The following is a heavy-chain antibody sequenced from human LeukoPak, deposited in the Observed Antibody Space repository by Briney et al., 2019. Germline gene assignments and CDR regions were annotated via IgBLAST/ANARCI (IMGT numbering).Heavy chain of an antibody. CDR2: MNPNSGNT. V-gene: IGHV1-8*02. CDR1: GYTFTSYD. D-gene: IGHD6-13*01. J-gene: IGHJ4*02. Sequence: ASVKVSCKASGYTFTSYDINWVRQATGQGLEWMGWMNPNSGNTGYAQKFQGRVTMTEDTSTDTAYMELSSLRSEDTAVYYCKSSSSWPGDYWGQGTLVTVSS. CDR3: KSSSSWPGDY.